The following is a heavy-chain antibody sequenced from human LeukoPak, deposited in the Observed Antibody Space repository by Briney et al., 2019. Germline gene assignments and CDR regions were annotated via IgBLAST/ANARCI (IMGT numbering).Heavy chain of an antibody. Sequence: SETLSLTCAVYGGSFSGYYWSWIRQPPGKGLEWIGEINHSGSTNCNPSLKSRVTISVDASKNQFSLKLSSVTAADTAVYYCARSMVRGVIITSRGGYFDYWGQGTLVTVSS. V-gene: IGHV4-34*01. CDR1: GGSFSGYY. CDR3: ARSMVRGVIITSRGGYFDY. CDR2: INHSGST. J-gene: IGHJ4*02. D-gene: IGHD3-10*01.